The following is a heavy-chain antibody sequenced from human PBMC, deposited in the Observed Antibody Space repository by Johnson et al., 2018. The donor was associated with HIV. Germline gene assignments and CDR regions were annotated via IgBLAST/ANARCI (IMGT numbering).Heavy chain of an antibody. CDR2: LNWTGGST. CDR1: GFSFDDYG. CDR3: ARVSRLGNRAILSDAFDI. V-gene: IGHV3-20*04. Sequence: VQLVESGGGVVRPGGSLRLSCAASGFSFDDYGMSWVRQAPVKGLEWVSGLNWTGGSTGYADSVQGPFSISSANAKNALYLQMNSLRAEDTALYYCARVSRLGNRAILSDAFDIWGQGTMVTVSS. D-gene: IGHD2/OR15-2a*01. J-gene: IGHJ3*02.